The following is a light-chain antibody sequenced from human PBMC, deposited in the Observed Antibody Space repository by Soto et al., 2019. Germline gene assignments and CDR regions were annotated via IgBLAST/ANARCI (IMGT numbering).Light chain of an antibody. CDR3: QQYNSDPPT. CDR1: QSLXSR. J-gene: IGKJ1*01. Sequence: MTQCPATLSASEGERVTITCRASQSLXSRFVWYQEQQGKAPKILXDNASSLERGGPSRFSGSGSGTEFTLTISSLQPQYFATYYCQQYNSDPPTFGQGTKVDI. CDR2: NAS. V-gene: IGKV1-5*01.